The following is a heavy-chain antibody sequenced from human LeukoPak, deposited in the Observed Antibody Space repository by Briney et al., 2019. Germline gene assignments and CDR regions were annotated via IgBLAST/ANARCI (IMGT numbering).Heavy chain of an antibody. V-gene: IGHV3-74*01. J-gene: IGHJ5*02. CDR3: ASGDFFRKFDP. CDR1: GFTFSSYW. CDR2: INSDGSST. D-gene: IGHD3-3*01. Sequence: GGSLRLSCAASGFTFSSYWMHWVRQAPGKGLVWVSRINSDGSSTSYADSVKGRFTISRDNAKNTLYLRMNSLRAEDTAVYYCASGDFFRKFDPWGQGTLVTVSS.